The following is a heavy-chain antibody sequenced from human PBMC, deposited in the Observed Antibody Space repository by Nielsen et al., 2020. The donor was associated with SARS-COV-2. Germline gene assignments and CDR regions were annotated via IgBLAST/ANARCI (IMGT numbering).Heavy chain of an antibody. CDR3: ARAPITMIVVVNAFDI. Sequence: SETLSLTCTVSGGSMNRYYWSWIRQHPGKGLEWIGYIYYSGSTYYNPSLKSRVTISVDTSKNQFSLKLSSVTAADTAVYYCARAPITMIVVVNAFDIWGQGTMVTVSS. CDR2: IYYSGST. J-gene: IGHJ3*02. D-gene: IGHD3-22*01. CDR1: GGSMNRYY. V-gene: IGHV4-31*03.